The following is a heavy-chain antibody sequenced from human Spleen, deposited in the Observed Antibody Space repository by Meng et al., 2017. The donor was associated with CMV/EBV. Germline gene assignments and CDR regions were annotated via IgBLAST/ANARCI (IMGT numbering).Heavy chain of an antibody. Sequence: GSLRLSCTVSGGSVSSGSYYWSWIRQPPGKGLEWIGYIYYSGSTNYNPSLKSRVTISVDTSKNQFSLKLSSVTAADTAVYYCARVGYCSSTSCPSLYYYYYYGMDVWGQGTTVTVSS. J-gene: IGHJ6*02. CDR3: ARVGYCSSTSCPSLYYYYYYGMDV. D-gene: IGHD2-2*01. V-gene: IGHV4-61*01. CDR2: IYYSGST. CDR1: GGSVSSGSYY.